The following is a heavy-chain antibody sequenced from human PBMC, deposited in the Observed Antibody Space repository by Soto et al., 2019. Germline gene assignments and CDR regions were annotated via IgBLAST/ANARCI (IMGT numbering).Heavy chain of an antibody. V-gene: IGHV3-13*01. J-gene: IGHJ4*02. CDR3: GKVIRGGRKVLWFGELFHQTHYFDY. CDR1: GFNFSSYD. CDR2: IGTGFDT. D-gene: IGHD3-10*01. Sequence: GGSLRLSCAASGFNFSSYDMHWVRQTTGKGLEWVSAIGTGFDTYYPGSVKGRFTFSRENAKNSLYLQMNSLRAEDTAVYYCGKVIRGGRKVLWFGELFHQTHYFDYWGQGTLVTVSS.